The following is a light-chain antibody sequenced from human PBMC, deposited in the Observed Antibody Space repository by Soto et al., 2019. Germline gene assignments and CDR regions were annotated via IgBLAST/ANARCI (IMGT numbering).Light chain of an antibody. J-gene: IGKJ1*01. CDR3: QQVFTAPYT. V-gene: IGKV1-39*01. Sequence: DIEMTQSPSFLSASAGDRITLTCRASQNIGKYVNWYQQSPGKAPNLLIFGASNLQSGVPSRFGGSGSGTEFTLTINSLQPEDFATYFCQQVFTAPYTLGQGTKVDIK. CDR2: GAS. CDR1: QNIGKY.